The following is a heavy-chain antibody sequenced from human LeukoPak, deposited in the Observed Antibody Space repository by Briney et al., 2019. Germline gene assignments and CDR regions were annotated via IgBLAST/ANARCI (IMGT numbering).Heavy chain of an antibody. J-gene: IGHJ6*02. Sequence: PSETLSLTCTVSGGSISSYYWSWIRQPPRKGLEWIGYIYYSGSTNYNPSLKSRVTISVDTSKNQFSLKLSSVTAADTAVYYCARCGDYYYYGMDVWGQGTTVTVSS. CDR1: GGSISSYY. V-gene: IGHV4-59*08. CDR2: IYYSGST. D-gene: IGHD6-25*01. CDR3: ARCGDYYYYGMDV.